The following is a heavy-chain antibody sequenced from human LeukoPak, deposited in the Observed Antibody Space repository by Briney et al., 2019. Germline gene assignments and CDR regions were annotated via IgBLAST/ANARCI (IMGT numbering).Heavy chain of an antibody. CDR2: ISSSSSTM. V-gene: IGHV3-48*02. D-gene: IGHD6-13*01. J-gene: IGHJ4*02. CDR3: ATGASTWTNYFHY. CDR1: GFTFSSFS. Sequence: PGGSLRLSCAASGFTFSSFSMNWVRQAPGKGLEWVSYISSSSSTMYYGDSVKGRFTISRDNAKNSLYLQMNSLRDEDTAVYSRATGASTWTNYFHYWGQGILVTVSS.